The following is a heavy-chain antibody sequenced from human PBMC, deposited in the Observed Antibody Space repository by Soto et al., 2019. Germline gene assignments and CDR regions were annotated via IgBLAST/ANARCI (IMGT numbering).Heavy chain of an antibody. CDR3: ARVGVLGPWYYGMDV. D-gene: IGHD3-10*01. J-gene: IGHJ6*02. V-gene: IGHV4-61*08. CDR2: IYYSGST. Sequence: SETLSLTCTVSGGSISSDANLWSWIRQLPGKGLEWIGYIYYSGSTNYNPSLKSRVTISVDTSKNQFSLKLSSVTAADTAVYYCARVGVLGPWYYGMDVWGQGTTVTVSS. CDR1: GGSISSDANL.